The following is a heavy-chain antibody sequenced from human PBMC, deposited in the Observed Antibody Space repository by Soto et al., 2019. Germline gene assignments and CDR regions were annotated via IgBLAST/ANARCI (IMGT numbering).Heavy chain of an antibody. CDR2: TRNEANSYTT. Sequence: PGGSLRLSCAASGFTFSDHYMDWVRQAPGKGLEWVGRTRNEANSYTTEYAASVKGRFTISRDDSKNSLYLQMNSLKTEDTAVYYCAVGTSGYGHDGVDYWGQGTLVPVAS. J-gene: IGHJ4*02. V-gene: IGHV3-72*01. CDR3: AVGTSGYGHDGVDY. CDR1: GFTFSDHY. D-gene: IGHD5-12*01.